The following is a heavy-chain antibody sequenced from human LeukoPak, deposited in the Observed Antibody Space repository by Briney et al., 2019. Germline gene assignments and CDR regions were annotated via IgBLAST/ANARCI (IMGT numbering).Heavy chain of an antibody. Sequence: ETLSLTCAVYGGSFSGYYWSWIRQPPGKGLEWIGEINHSGSTNYNPSLKSRVTISVDTSKNQFSLKLSSVTAADTAVYYCARDLMFGLFDPWGQGTLVTVSS. V-gene: IGHV4-34*01. CDR1: GGSFSGYY. CDR2: INHSGST. D-gene: IGHD3-10*02. CDR3: ARDLMFGLFDP. J-gene: IGHJ5*02.